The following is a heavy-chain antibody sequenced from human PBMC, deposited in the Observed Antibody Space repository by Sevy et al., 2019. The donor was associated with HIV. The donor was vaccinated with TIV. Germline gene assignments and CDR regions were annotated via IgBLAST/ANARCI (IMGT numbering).Heavy chain of an antibody. Sequence: GGSLRLSCAASGFTFSTYAMHWVRQAPGKGLEWVAVISYDGSIKYSADSVKGRFTISRDNSKNPLYLQMNSLRAEDTAVYYCTKDEAYTVATSYYFDYWGQGTLVTVSS. D-gene: IGHD5-12*01. CDR2: ISYDGSIK. V-gene: IGHV3-30*04. CDR1: GFTFSTYA. CDR3: TKDEAYTVATSYYFDY. J-gene: IGHJ4*02.